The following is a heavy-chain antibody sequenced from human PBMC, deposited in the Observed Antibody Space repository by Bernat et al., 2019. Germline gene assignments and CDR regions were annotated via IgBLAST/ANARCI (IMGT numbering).Heavy chain of an antibody. CDR3: AKGLYYYDSSGYVTFDY. Sequence: EVQLLESGGGLVQPGGSLRLSCAASGFTFSSYAMSWVRQAPGKGLEWVSGISASGGSTYYADSVKGRFTISRDNSKNTLYLQMNSLRAEDTAVYYWAKGLYYYDSSGYVTFDYWGQGTLVTVSS. CDR1: GFTFSSYA. D-gene: IGHD3-22*01. J-gene: IGHJ4*02. V-gene: IGHV3-23*01. CDR2: ISASGGST.